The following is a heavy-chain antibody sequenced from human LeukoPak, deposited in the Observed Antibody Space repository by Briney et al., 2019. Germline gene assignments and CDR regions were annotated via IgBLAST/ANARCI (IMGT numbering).Heavy chain of an antibody. CDR3: ARRRDYYDSSGYAFDY. CDR1: GGSINSYY. D-gene: IGHD3-22*01. J-gene: IGHJ4*02. Sequence: PSETLSLTCSVSGGSINSYYWSWIRQPPGKGLEWIGSIYYSGRTYYNPSLKSRVTISVDTSKNQFSLKLSSVTAADTAVYYCARRRDYYDSSGYAFDYWGQGTLVTVSS. V-gene: IGHV4-39*01. CDR2: IYYSGRT.